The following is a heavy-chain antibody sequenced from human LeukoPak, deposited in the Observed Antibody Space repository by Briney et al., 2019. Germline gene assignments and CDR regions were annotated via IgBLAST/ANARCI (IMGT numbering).Heavy chain of an antibody. CDR2: ISSSSSYI. V-gene: IGHV3-21*01. D-gene: IGHD6-13*01. Sequence: GGSLRLSCAASGFTFSSYGMHWVRQAPGKGLEWVSSISSSSSYIYYADSVKGRFTISRDNAKNSLYLQMNSLRAEDTAVYYCARGEQQLGPWAFDIWGQGTMVTVSS. CDR3: ARGEQQLGPWAFDI. J-gene: IGHJ3*02. CDR1: GFTFSSYG.